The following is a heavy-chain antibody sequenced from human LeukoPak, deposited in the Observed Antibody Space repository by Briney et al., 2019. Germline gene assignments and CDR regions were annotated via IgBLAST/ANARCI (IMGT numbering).Heavy chain of an antibody. J-gene: IGHJ4*02. CDR1: GGSISSSSYY. CDR3: ASYIWYSSKELDY. Sequence: SETLSLTCTVSGGSISSSSYYWGWIRQPPGKGLEWIGSIYYSGSTYYNPSLKSRVTISVDTSKNQFSLKLSSVTAADTAVYYCASYIWYSSKELDYWGQGTLVTVSS. V-gene: IGHV4-39*01. D-gene: IGHD6-13*01. CDR2: IYYSGST.